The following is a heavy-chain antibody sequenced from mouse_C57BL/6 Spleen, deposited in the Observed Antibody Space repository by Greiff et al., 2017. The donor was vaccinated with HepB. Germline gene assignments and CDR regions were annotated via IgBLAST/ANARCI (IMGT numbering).Heavy chain of an antibody. CDR2: IYPGSGST. D-gene: IGHD2-4*01. CDR1: GYTFTSYW. V-gene: IGHV1-55*01. CDR3: ARATMIRDAMDY. J-gene: IGHJ4*01. Sequence: QVQLQQSGAELVKPGASVKMSCKASGYTFTSYWITWVKQRPGQGLEWIGDIYPGSGSTNYNEKFKSKATLTVDTSSSTAYMQLSSLTSEDSAVYYCARATMIRDAMDYWGQGTSVTVSS.